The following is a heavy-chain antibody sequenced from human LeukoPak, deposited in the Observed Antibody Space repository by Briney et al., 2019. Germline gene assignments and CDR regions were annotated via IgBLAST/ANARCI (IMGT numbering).Heavy chain of an antibody. D-gene: IGHD2-2*01. CDR2: INAGNGNT. V-gene: IGHV1-3*01. CDR1: GYTFTSYA. CDR3: ARDFDNPENSCPSTSCLDV. J-gene: IGHJ6*02. Sequence: ASVKVSCKASGYTFTSYAMHWVRQAPGQRLEWMGWINAGNGNTKYSQKFQGRVTITRDTSTSTAYMELRSLTPDDTAVYFCARDFDNPENSCPSTSCLDVWGQGTTVTVSS.